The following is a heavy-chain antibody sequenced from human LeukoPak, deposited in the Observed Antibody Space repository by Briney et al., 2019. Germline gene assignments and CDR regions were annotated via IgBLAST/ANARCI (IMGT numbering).Heavy chain of an antibody. CDR3: AREGVGAHDY. CDR1: GGSFSGYY. V-gene: IGHV4-34*01. J-gene: IGHJ4*02. Sequence: SETLSLTCAVYGGSFSGYYWSWIRQPPGKGLEWIGEINHSGSTNYNPSLKSRATISVDTSKNQFSLKLSSVTAADTAVYYCAREGVGAHDYWGQGTLVTVSS. CDR2: INHSGST. D-gene: IGHD1-26*01.